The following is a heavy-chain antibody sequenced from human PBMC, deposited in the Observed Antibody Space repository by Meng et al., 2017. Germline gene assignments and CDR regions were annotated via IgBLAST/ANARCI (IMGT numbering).Heavy chain of an antibody. CDR3: ARDPRDFWSGYYISWFDP. D-gene: IGHD3-3*01. J-gene: IGHJ5*02. CDR1: GFPFSSYW. V-gene: IGHV3-74*01. CDR2: INSDGSST. Sequence: GESPKIPCAAPGFPFSSYWMHWVRQAPGKGLVWVSRINSDGSSTSYADSVKGRFTISRDNAKNTLYLQMNSLRAEDTTVYYCARDPRDFWSGYYISWFDPWGQGTLVTVSS.